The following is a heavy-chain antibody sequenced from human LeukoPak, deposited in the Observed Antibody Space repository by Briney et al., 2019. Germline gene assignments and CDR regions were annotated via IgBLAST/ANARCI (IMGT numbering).Heavy chain of an antibody. Sequence: PGGSLRLSCAASGFTFSSSAMSWVRQAPGKGLDLVANIKQDRSEKYYVDSVKGRFTISRDNAKNSLYLQMNSLRAEDTAVYYCARLREIPVFGVVTKSTSYFDYWGQGTLVTVSS. J-gene: IGHJ4*02. CDR2: IKQDRSEK. D-gene: IGHD3-3*01. CDR3: ARLREIPVFGVVTKSTSYFDY. CDR1: GFTFSSSA. V-gene: IGHV3-7*01.